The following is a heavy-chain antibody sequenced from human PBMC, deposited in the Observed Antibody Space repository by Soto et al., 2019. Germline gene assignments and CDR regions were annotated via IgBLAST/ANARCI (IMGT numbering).Heavy chain of an antibody. CDR1: GGTFSSYA. J-gene: IGHJ4*02. V-gene: IGHV1-69*12. Sequence: QGQLVQSGAEVKKPGSSVKVSCKASGGTFSSYAISWVRQAPGQGLEWMGGIIPIFGTANYAQKFPGRFTITADESTSTAYLELSSLRSEDTAVYYCAREGGRGVVTAIPDYWGQGTLVTVSS. CDR2: IIPIFGTA. CDR3: AREGGRGVVTAIPDY. D-gene: IGHD2-21*02.